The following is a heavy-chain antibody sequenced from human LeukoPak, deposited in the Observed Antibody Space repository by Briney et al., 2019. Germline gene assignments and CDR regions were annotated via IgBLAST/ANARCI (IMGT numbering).Heavy chain of an antibody. CDR2: IYHSGST. CDR1: GYSISSGYY. Sequence: SETLSLTCTVSGYSISSGYYWGWIRQPPGKGPEWIGSIYHSGSTYYNPSLKSRVTISVDTSKNQFSLKLSSVTAADTAVYYCAGRTGIAVAGSYDYWGQGTLVTVSS. CDR3: AGRTGIAVAGSYDY. J-gene: IGHJ4*02. D-gene: IGHD6-19*01. V-gene: IGHV4-38-2*02.